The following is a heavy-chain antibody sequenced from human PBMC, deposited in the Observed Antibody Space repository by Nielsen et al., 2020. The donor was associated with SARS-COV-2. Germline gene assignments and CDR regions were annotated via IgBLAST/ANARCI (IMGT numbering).Heavy chain of an antibody. CDR3: VKESRRGGHSRP. Sequence: GESLKISCSASGFTFSSYAMHWVRQAPGKGLEYVSAISSNGGSTYYADSVKGRFTISRDNSKNTLYLQMSSLRAEDTAVYYCVKESRRGGHSRPWGQGTLVTVSS. V-gene: IGHV3-64D*06. CDR2: ISSNGGST. D-gene: IGHD5-18*01. J-gene: IGHJ5*02. CDR1: GFTFSSYA.